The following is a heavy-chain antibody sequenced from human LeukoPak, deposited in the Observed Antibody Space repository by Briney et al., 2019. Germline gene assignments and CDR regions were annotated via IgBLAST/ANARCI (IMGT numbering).Heavy chain of an antibody. CDR3: ASPRGIPEGAKGY. D-gene: IGHD6-13*01. V-gene: IGHV3-23*01. CDR2: VSTSGTGT. J-gene: IGHJ4*02. CDR1: GFTFSAYA. Sequence: GGSLRLSCAASGFTFSAYAMSWVRQAPGKGLEWVSAVSTSGTGTYYADSVKGRFTISRDNSKKTLYLQMNSLRAEDTAVYYCASPRGIPEGAKGYWGQGTLVTVSS.